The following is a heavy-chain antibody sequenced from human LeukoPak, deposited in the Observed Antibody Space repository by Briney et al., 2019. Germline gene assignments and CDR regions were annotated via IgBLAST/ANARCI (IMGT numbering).Heavy chain of an antibody. J-gene: IGHJ3*02. CDR3: ARDQVDVWSLAYCGGDCYPDAFDI. CDR2: IWYDGSNK. CDR1: GFTFSSYG. D-gene: IGHD2-21*02. V-gene: IGHV3-33*01. Sequence: GGSLRLSCAASGFTFSSYGMHWVRQAPGKGLEWVAVIWYDGSNKYSADSVKGRFTISRDNSKNTLYLQMNSLRAEDTAVYYCARDQVDVWSLAYCGGDCYPDAFDIWGQGTMVTVSS.